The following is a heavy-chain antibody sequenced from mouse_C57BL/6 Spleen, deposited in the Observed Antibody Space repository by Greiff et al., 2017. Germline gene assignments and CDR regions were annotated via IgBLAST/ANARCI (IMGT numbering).Heavy chain of an antibody. CDR2: INYDGSST. CDR1: GFTFSDYY. D-gene: IGHD2-4*01. J-gene: IGHJ3*01. CDR3: ARVSYDYDLAY. V-gene: IGHV5-16*01. Sequence: EVKLVESEGGLVQPGSSMKLSCTASGFTFSDYYMAWVRQVPEKGLEWVANINYDGSSTYYLDSLKSRFIISRDNAKNILYLQMSSLKSEDTATYYCARVSYDYDLAYWGQGTLVTVSA.